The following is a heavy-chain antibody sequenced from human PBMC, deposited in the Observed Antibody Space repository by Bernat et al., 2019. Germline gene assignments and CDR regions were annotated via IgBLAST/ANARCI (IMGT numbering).Heavy chain of an antibody. Sequence: QVQLVESGGRVVQPGTSQRLSCEASGFIFSSYGMHWVRQAPGKGLEWVGVIWWDASNTHYSDAVRGRFIISRDDSKNTLFLQMNSLRGDDTAIYYCAREGWSTLAAAGTGADYWGQGTLVSVSS. D-gene: IGHD6-13*01. V-gene: IGHV3-33*01. CDR2: IWWDASNT. CDR3: AREGWSTLAAAGTGADY. J-gene: IGHJ4*02. CDR1: GFIFSSYG.